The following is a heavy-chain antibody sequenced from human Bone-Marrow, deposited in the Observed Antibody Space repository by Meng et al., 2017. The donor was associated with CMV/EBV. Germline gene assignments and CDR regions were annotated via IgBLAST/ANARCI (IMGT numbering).Heavy chain of an antibody. Sequence: ASVKVSCKASGYTFTGYYIHWVRQAPGQGLEWMGWVNPNSGGTNYAQKFQGRVTMTRDTSITTVYMELSRLRYDDTAMYYCASGYCSISSCYAQYFQHWVLGTLVTVSS. D-gene: IGHD2-2*03. CDR2: VNPNSGGT. V-gene: IGHV1-2*02. CDR3: ASGYCSISSCYAQYFQH. J-gene: IGHJ1*01. CDR1: GYTFTGYY.